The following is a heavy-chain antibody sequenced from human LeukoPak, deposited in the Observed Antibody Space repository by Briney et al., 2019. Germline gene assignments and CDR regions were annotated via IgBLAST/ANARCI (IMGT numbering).Heavy chain of an antibody. CDR2: ISAYNGNT. CDR1: GYTFTSYG. D-gene: IGHD3-3*01. V-gene: IGHV1-18*01. Sequence: ASVKVSCKASGYTFTSYGISWLRQAPGQGLEWMGWISAYNGNTNYAQKLQGRVTMTTDTSTSTAYMELRSLRSDDTAVYYCARTLKGDFWSGYDNFDYWGQGTLVTVSS. CDR3: ARTLKGDFWSGYDNFDY. J-gene: IGHJ4*02.